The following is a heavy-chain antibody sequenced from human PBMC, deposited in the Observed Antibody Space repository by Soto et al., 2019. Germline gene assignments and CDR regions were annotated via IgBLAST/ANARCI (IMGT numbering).Heavy chain of an antibody. V-gene: IGHV1-69*02. Sequence: SVKVSCKASGGTFSSYTISWVRQAPGQGLEWMGRIIPILGIANYAQKFQGRVTITADKSTSTAYMELSSLRSEDTAVYYCARGAEILVCSSTSCYGPFYWGQG. CDR3: ARGAEILVCSSTSCYGPFY. CDR2: IIPILGIA. J-gene: IGHJ4*02. D-gene: IGHD2-2*01. CDR1: GGTFSSYT.